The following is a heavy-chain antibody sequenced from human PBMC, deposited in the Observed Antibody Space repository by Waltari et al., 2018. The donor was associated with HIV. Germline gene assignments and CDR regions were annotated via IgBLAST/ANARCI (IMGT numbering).Heavy chain of an antibody. D-gene: IGHD3-22*01. CDR2: IYSSGNT. Sequence: QLQESGPGLVKPSETLSLTCTVSAASISRSNYHWPWIRQPPVKGLEWIGSIYSSGNTYYNPSFKSRVTISVDTSKNQFSLNLTSVTAADTAVFYCARHRPYYYDSSGLGWFDPWGQGILVTVSS. J-gene: IGHJ5*02. CDR1: AASISRSNYH. V-gene: IGHV4-39*01. CDR3: ARHRPYYYDSSGLGWFDP.